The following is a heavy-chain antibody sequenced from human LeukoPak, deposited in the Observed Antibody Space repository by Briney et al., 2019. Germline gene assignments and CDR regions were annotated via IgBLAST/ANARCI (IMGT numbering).Heavy chain of an antibody. Sequence: GGSLRLSCAASGFTFSSYEMNWVRQAPGKGLEWVSYISSSGNTIFYADSVKGRFTISRDDANNSLYLHMNSLRAEDTAVYYCARPNMVRGVVVYWGQGTLVTVSS. J-gene: IGHJ4*02. V-gene: IGHV3-48*03. CDR1: GFTFSSYE. CDR3: ARPNMVRGVVVY. CDR2: ISSSGNTI. D-gene: IGHD3-10*01.